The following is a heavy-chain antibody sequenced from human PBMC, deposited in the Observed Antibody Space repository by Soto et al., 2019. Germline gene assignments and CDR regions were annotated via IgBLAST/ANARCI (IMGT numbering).Heavy chain of an antibody. Sequence: EVQLLESGGGLVQPGGSLRLTCAASGFTFGSYGMSWVRQAPGKGLEWVSSLSGSSLTVYYADSVKGRFTISRDNSDNTLFLETTSLRAEDTAFYYCAKDTRIAARPIGYFDHWGQGTLVTVSS. CDR1: GFTFGSYG. V-gene: IGHV3-23*01. D-gene: IGHD6-6*01. CDR2: LSGSSLTV. J-gene: IGHJ4*02. CDR3: AKDTRIAARPIGYFDH.